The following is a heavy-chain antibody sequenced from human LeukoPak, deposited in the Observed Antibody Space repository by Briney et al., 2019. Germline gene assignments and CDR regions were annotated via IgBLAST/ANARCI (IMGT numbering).Heavy chain of an antibody. V-gene: IGHV3-23*01. CDR1: GFTFTSFD. Sequence: PGGSLRLSCAASGFTFTSFDMSWVRQAPGKGLEWASTISGGGENTDYADSVKGRFTISRDNSKNTVYLQMNSLRTEDTALYYCASGGYSSQRGASDYWGQGTLVTVSS. D-gene: IGHD5-12*01. J-gene: IGHJ4*02. CDR2: ISGGGENT. CDR3: ASGGYSSQRGASDY.